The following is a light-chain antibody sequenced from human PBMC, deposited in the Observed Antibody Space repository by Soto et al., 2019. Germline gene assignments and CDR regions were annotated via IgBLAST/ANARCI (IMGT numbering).Light chain of an antibody. CDR1: SSDVGSYNR. CDR2: EVG. V-gene: IGLV2-18*01. CDR3: SLYTSSTVV. Sequence: QSVLTQPPSVSGSPGQSVTISCTGTSSDVGSYNRVSWYQQPPGTAPKLMIYEVGNRPSGVPDRFSGSKSGNTASLTISGLQAEDEADYYCSLYTSSTVVFGGGTQLTVL. J-gene: IGLJ2*01.